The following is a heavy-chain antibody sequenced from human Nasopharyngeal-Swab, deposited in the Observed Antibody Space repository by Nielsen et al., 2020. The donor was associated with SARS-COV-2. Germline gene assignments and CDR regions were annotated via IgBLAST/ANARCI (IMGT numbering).Heavy chain of an antibody. J-gene: IGHJ6*02. CDR1: GFTFSSHA. V-gene: IGHV3-23*01. CDR2: ISGSGGST. CDR3: AKRLDV. Sequence: GESLKISRAASGFTFSSHAMSWVRQAPGKGLEWVSAISGSGGSTYYADPVKGRFTISRDNSKNTLYLQMNSLRAEDTAVYYCAKRLDVWGQGTTVTVSS.